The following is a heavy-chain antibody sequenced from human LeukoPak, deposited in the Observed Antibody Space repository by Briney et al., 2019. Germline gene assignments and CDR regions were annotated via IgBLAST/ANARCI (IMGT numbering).Heavy chain of an antibody. D-gene: IGHD3-3*01. CDR3: ARAILTASGYVWYFDL. Sequence: SETLSLTCTVSGGSISSGGYWWSWIRQHPGEGLEWIGYRYYSGSTYYNPSLRSRVTILVDTSKNQFSLKLSSLNAADTAVYYCARAILTASGYVWYFDLWGRGTLVTVSS. J-gene: IGHJ2*01. V-gene: IGHV4-31*03. CDR1: GGSISSGGYW. CDR2: RYYSGST.